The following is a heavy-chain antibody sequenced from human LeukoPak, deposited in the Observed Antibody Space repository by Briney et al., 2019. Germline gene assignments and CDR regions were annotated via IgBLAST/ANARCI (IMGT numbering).Heavy chain of an antibody. CDR3: ARVVVGGWNYYGMDV. D-gene: IGHD2-15*01. CDR1: GFTFSGYA. J-gene: IGHJ6*02. V-gene: IGHV3-21*01. Sequence: GGSLRLSCEGSGFTFSGYAMSWVRQAPGKGLEWVSFTTTTTSDTYYADSVKGRFTISRDNAKNSLYLQMNSLRAEDTAVYYCARVVVGGWNYYGMDVWGQGTTVTVSS. CDR2: TTTTTSDT.